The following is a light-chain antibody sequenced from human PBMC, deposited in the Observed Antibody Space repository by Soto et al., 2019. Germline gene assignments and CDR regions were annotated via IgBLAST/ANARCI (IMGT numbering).Light chain of an antibody. Sequence: ETLLTQSPGTLSLSPGERATLSCRASKSVSARYLAWYQQKPGQPPRLLVYGASTRATGIPDRFSGSGSGTDFTLTISRLEPEDFAMFYCQQYGKSPLTFGGGTKVEIK. CDR1: KSVSARY. V-gene: IGKV3-20*01. CDR3: QQYGKSPLT. J-gene: IGKJ4*01. CDR2: GAS.